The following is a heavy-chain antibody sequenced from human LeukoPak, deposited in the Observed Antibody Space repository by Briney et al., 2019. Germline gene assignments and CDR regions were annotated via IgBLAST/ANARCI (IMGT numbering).Heavy chain of an antibody. Sequence: ASVKVSCEASGYTFTDHTIHWVRQAPGQGLKWMGWINPNIGTTNYAKRFQGRLTVTRDTSINTAFMELSSLNPDDTAVFYCARRYDSRGPVTFDFWGQGTLVTVSS. CDR1: GYTFTDHT. D-gene: IGHD3-22*01. CDR2: INPNIGTT. V-gene: IGHV1-2*02. J-gene: IGHJ3*01. CDR3: ARRYDSRGPVTFDF.